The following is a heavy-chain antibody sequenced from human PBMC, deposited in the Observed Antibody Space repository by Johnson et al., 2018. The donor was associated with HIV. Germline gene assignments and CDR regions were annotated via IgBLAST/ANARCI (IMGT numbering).Heavy chain of an antibody. D-gene: IGHD3-10*01. CDR2: ISYDGTNK. CDR1: GFTLGGSP. J-gene: IGHJ3*02. CDR3: ARDSGKWSGVRFAFDI. Sequence: QVQLVESGGGVVQPGGSLKLSCAASGFTLGGSPMHWVRQASGKGLEWVAVISYDGTNKYYADSVKGRFTISRDNVKNSLYLQMNSLRAEDTAVYYCARDSGKWSGVRFAFDIWGQGTMVTVSS. V-gene: IGHV3-30-3*01.